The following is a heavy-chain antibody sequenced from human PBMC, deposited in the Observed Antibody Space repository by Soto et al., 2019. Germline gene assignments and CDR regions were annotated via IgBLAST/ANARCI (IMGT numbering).Heavy chain of an antibody. CDR1: GGSISGYY. CDR3: ARSPPGLLSFDY. Sequence: PSETLSLPCSVSGGSISGYYWSWIRQPAGKGLEWIGRVYTSGNANYNPSLKSRVTMSVDTSKNQFSLKLSSVTAADTAVYYCARSPPGLLSFDYWGRGTLVTVSS. V-gene: IGHV4-4*07. D-gene: IGHD2-21*01. J-gene: IGHJ4*02. CDR2: VYTSGNA.